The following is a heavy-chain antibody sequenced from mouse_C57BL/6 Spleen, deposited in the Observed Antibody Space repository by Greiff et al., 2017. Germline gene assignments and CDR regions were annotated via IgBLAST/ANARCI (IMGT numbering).Heavy chain of an antibody. Sequence: EVNVVESGGGLVKPGGSLKLSCAASGFTFSSYAMSWVRQTPEKRLEWVATISDGGSYTYYPDNVKGRFTISRDNAKNNLYLQMSHLKSEDTAMYYCARGGGSSYFDYWGQGTTLTVSS. CDR1: GFTFSSYA. D-gene: IGHD1-1*01. V-gene: IGHV5-4*03. CDR2: ISDGGSYT. CDR3: ARGGGSSYFDY. J-gene: IGHJ2*01.